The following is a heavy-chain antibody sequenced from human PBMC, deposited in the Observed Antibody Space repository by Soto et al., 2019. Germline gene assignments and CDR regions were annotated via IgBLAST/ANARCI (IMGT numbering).Heavy chain of an antibody. CDR3: SNGESSGWPAFDY. J-gene: IGHJ4*02. Sequence: EVQLLESGGGLVQPGGSLGLSCAASGFTFSTYAMSWVRQAPGKGLEWVSTISATDGGTYYADSVTGRFTISRDNSQDTLSLQMNSLRADDTAVYYWSNGESSGWPAFDYWGQGTLVTVSS. V-gene: IGHV3-23*01. CDR1: GFTFSTYA. CDR2: ISATDGGT. D-gene: IGHD6-19*01.